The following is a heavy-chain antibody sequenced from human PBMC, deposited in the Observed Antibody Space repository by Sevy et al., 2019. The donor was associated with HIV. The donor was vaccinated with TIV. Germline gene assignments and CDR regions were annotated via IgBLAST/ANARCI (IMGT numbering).Heavy chain of an antibody. V-gene: IGHV3-48*02. CDR2: ISSTSDTI. J-gene: IGHJ4*02. Sequence: GGSLRLSCAASGFTFSDYSMNWVRQAPGKGLEWISYISSTSDTIYYADSVKGRFIMSRDNAKNSLYLQMNSLRDEDTAVYYCARNGDYDYWGQGTLVTVSS. D-gene: IGHD4-17*01. CDR3: ARNGDYDY. CDR1: GFTFSDYS.